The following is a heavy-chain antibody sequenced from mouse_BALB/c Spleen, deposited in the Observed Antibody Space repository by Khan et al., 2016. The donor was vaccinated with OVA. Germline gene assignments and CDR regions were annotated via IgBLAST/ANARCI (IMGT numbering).Heavy chain of an antibody. D-gene: IGHD2-3*01. CDR2: ISNRGTTT. CDR3: AREGDDGVLAY. Sequence: EVELVESGGGFMQPGGSLKLSCATSGFTFTDYYMYWVRQTPEKRLEWVAHISNRGTTTYYSDTIRGRFTISRDNAKNTLYLQMSRLKSEDTAIYYCAREGDDGVLAYWGQGTLVTVSA. V-gene: IGHV5-12*02. J-gene: IGHJ3*01. CDR1: GFTFTDYY.